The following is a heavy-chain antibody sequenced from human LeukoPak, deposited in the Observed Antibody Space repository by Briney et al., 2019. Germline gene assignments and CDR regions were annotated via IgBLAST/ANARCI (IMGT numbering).Heavy chain of an antibody. CDR1: GFNFRSYW. CDR3: AKEGPLTAGDY. D-gene: IGHD3-9*01. V-gene: IGHV3-7*01. Sequence: GGSLRLSCAASGFNFRSYWMSWVRQAPGKGLEWVANIKEDGSEKSYIDSVKGRFSISRDNAKNSLYLQMNSLRAEDTAIYYCAKEGPLTAGDYWGQGTLVTVSS. J-gene: IGHJ4*02. CDR2: IKEDGSEK.